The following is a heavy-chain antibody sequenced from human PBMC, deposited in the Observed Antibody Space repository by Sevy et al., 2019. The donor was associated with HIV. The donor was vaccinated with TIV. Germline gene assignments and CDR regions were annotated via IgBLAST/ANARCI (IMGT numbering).Heavy chain of an antibody. CDR1: GFTFSSYS. J-gene: IGHJ6*02. V-gene: IGHV3-7*01. CDR2: IYQDGSEK. D-gene: IGHD4-17*01. CDR3: AREGSYGDYMLSYYYGMDV. Sequence: GGSLRLSCAASGFTFSSYSMNWVRQAPGKGLEWVASIYQDGSEKYYMDSVKGRFTVSRDNAKNSLFLQMNSLRVEDTAVYYCAREGSYGDYMLSYYYGMDVWGQGTTVTVSS.